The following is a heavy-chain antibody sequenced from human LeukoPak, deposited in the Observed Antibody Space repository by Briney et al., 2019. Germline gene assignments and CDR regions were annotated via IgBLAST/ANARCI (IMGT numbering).Heavy chain of an antibody. CDR2: ISYDGSNK. CDR1: GFTFSSYG. Sequence: GGSLRLSCAASGFTFSSYGMHWVRQAPGKGLEWVAVISYDGSNKYYADSVKGRFTISRDNSKSTLYLQMNSLRAEDTAVYYCAKAPHTAMAKGIYYGMDVWGQGTTVTVSS. J-gene: IGHJ6*02. V-gene: IGHV3-30*18. D-gene: IGHD5-18*01. CDR3: AKAPHTAMAKGIYYGMDV.